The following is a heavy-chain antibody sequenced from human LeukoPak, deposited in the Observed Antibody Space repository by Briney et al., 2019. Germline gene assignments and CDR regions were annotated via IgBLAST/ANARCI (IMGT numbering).Heavy chain of an antibody. CDR2: ISPDVTWA. CDR1: GFTFTTYW. D-gene: IGHD1-1*01. CDR3: AKGTRGTGAFFDY. V-gene: IGHV3-74*01. J-gene: IGHJ4*02. Sequence: GGSLRLSCAASGFTFTTYWTHWLRQAPPKGLMWVSRISPDVTWADYADSVRGRFTISRDNAKNTVSMQMNSLTTEDTAFYYCAKGTRGTGAFFDYWGQGSLVTVSS.